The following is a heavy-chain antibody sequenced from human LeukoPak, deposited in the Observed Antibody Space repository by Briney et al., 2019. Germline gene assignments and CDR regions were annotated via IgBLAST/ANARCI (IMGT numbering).Heavy chain of an antibody. CDR1: GGSISSYY. CDR2: IYYSGST. V-gene: IGHV4-59*01. Sequence: SETLSLTCTVSGGSISSYYWSWIRQPPGKGREWVGYIYYSGSTNYNPSLKSRVTISVDTSKNQFSLKLSSVTAADTAVYYCARDGSGGSSAALDYWGQGTLVTVSS. J-gene: IGHJ4*02. D-gene: IGHD6-6*01. CDR3: ARDGSGGSSAALDY.